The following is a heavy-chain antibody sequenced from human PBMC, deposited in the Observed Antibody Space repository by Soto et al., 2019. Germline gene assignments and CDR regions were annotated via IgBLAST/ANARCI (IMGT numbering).Heavy chain of an antibody. CDR1: GYTFTNYA. CDR3: ARCYCSVGSCYACWHFDL. D-gene: IGHD2-15*01. Sequence: QVQLVQSGAEVKKPGASVKVSCQASGYTFTNYAISWVRQAPGQGLEWMGWISASTRNTDQAQNFQGRVTMTIDTSTYTANMELRSLRSDDTAVYYCARCYCSVGSCYACWHFDLWGRGTLVTVSS. J-gene: IGHJ2*01. V-gene: IGHV1-18*01. CDR2: ISASTRNT.